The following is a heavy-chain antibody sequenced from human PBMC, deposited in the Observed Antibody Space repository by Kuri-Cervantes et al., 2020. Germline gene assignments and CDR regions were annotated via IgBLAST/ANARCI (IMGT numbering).Heavy chain of an antibody. V-gene: IGHV3-74*01. Sequence: GESLKISCAASGFTFSSYWMHWVRQAPGKGLVWVSRINSDGSSTSYADSVKGRFTISRDNAKNTLYLQMNSLRAEDTAVYYCARDQLVVVITYYRYYGMDVWGQGTTVTVSS. CDR3: ARDQLVVVITYYRYYGMDV. D-gene: IGHD3-22*01. CDR1: GFTFSSYW. J-gene: IGHJ6*02. CDR2: INSDGSST.